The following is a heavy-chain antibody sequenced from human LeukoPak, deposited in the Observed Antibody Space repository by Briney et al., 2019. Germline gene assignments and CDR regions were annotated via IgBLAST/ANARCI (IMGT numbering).Heavy chain of an antibody. D-gene: IGHD6-13*01. Sequence: SETLSLPCAVSGGSISSGGYSWSWIPQPPGKGLEWIGYIYYSGSTYFNPSLKSRVTISVDRSKNQFSLKLSSVTAADTTVYYCARSRSWLYYFDYWGQGTLVTVSS. CDR2: IYYSGST. V-gene: IGHV4-30-2*01. CDR3: ARSRSWLYYFDY. J-gene: IGHJ4*02. CDR1: GGSISSGGYS.